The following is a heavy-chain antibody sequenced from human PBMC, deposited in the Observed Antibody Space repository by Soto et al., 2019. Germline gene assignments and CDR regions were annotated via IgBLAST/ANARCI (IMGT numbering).Heavy chain of an antibody. CDR2: IGGNGVSI. D-gene: IGHD3-16*01. J-gene: IGHJ3*02. CDR1: GFNFSSHG. Sequence: EVQLLESGGGLLQPGGSLRLSCSSSGFNFSSHGMSWVRQAPGKGLEWVSHIGGNGVSIYYADSVRGRFTISRDNSKNTLYLQMNSLRAEETAVYYCAKGYDYVSFDMWGQGTMVTVS. CDR3: AKGYDYVSFDM. V-gene: IGHV3-23*01.